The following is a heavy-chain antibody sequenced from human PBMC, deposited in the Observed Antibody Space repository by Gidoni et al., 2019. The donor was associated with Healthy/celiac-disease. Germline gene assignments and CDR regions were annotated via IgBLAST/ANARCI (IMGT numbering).Heavy chain of an antibody. CDR1: AYTLTSHG. V-gene: IGHV1-18*01. CDR2: ISAYNGNT. Sequence: QVQLMPAGAEVKNPGAPVMVSCKASAYTLTSHGISWVRQAPRQGLAWMGWISAYNGNTNYAQKLKGRVTMTTDTSTSTAYMEMRSLRSDDTAVYYCARVPYYGSGRHLDYWGQGTLVTVSS. CDR3: ARVPYYGSGRHLDY. J-gene: IGHJ4*02. D-gene: IGHD3-10*01.